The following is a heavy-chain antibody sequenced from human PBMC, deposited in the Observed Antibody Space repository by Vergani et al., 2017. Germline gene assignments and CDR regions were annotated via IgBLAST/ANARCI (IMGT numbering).Heavy chain of an antibody. CDR2: ISSSSSTI. D-gene: IGHD3-22*01. CDR3: AKDALYYDSSLAFDI. CDR1: GFTFSSYS. Sequence: EVQLVESGGGLVQPGGSLRLSCAASGFTFSSYSMNWVRQAPGKGLEWVSYISSSSSTIYYADSVKGRFTISRDNAKNSLYLQMNSLRDEDTAVYYCAKDALYYDSSLAFDIWGQGTMVTVSS. V-gene: IGHV3-48*02. J-gene: IGHJ3*02.